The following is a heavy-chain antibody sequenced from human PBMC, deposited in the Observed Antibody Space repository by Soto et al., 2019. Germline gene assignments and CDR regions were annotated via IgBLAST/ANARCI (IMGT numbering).Heavy chain of an antibody. V-gene: IGHV3-7*03. CDR3: VASDGCIFDS. CDR2: IKREGGEK. CDR1: GFTSNTYW. Sequence: GGSLRLSCAASGFTSNTYWINWVRQAPGKGLEWVANIKREGGEKNYVDSVEGRFTISKDDAKNSVYLQMNSLRAEDTALYYCVASDGCIFDSWGQGSRVSVSS. D-gene: IGHD2-21*01. J-gene: IGHJ4*02.